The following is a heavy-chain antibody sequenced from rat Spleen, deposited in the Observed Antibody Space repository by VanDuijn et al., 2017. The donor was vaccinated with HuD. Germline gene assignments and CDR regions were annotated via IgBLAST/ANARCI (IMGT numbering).Heavy chain of an antibody. J-gene: IGHJ2*01. CDR2: ISYGDSSVYSST. CDR3: ARHGYNSYFDY. D-gene: IGHD1-9*01. Sequence: EVQLVESGGGLVQPGRSLKLSCAASGFTFSDYGVAWVRQAPTTGLGWVATISYGDSSVYSSTYYRDSVKGRFTIARDNAKSTLSLQMDSLRSEDTAAYYCARHGYNSYFDYWDQGVMVTVSS. V-gene: IGHV5-29*01. CDR1: GFTFSDYG.